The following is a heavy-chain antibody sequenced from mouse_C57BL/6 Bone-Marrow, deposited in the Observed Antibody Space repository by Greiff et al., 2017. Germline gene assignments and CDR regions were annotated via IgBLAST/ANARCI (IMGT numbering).Heavy chain of an antibody. Sequence: QVQLQQPGAELVKPGASVKVSCKASGYTFTSYWMPWVKQRPGQGLGWIGRIHPSDSATTYNQKCKGKATLPVDKSSSTAYMQLSSLTSEDSAVYYCAIYLYYDYAWFAYWGQGTLVTVSA. D-gene: IGHD2-4*01. CDR1: GYTFTSYW. CDR3: AIYLYYDYAWFAY. J-gene: IGHJ3*01. CDR2: IHPSDSAT. V-gene: IGHV1-74*01.